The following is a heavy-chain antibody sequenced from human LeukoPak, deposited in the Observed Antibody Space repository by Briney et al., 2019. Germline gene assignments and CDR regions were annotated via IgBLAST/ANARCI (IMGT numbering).Heavy chain of an antibody. CDR2: ISYDGSNK. J-gene: IGHJ5*02. CDR1: DFTFSRYS. Sequence: PGGSLRLSCAASDFTFSRYSMNWFRQAPGKGLEWVAVISYDGSNKYYADSVKGRFTISRDNSKNTLYLQMNSLRAEDTAVYYCAKERYSSGWLNWFDPWGQGTLVTVSS. V-gene: IGHV3-30*18. D-gene: IGHD6-19*01. CDR3: AKERYSSGWLNWFDP.